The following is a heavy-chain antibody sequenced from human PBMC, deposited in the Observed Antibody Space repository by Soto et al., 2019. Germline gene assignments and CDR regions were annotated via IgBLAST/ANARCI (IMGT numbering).Heavy chain of an antibody. D-gene: IGHD2-21*01. CDR1: GGSISSYY. CDR2: IYYSGST. V-gene: IGHV4-59*01. J-gene: IGHJ5*02. CDR3: ATLPPRIVVVFTEMPT. Sequence: PSETLSLTCTVSGGSISSYYLSWIRQPLGKGLEWIGYIYYSGSTNYNPSLKSRVTISVDTSKNQFSLKLSSVTAADTAVYYCATLPPRIVVVFTEMPTWGQGILVTVSS.